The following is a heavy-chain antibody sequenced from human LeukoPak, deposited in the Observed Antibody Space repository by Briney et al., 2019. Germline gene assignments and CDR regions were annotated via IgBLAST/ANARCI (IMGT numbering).Heavy chain of an antibody. J-gene: IGHJ4*02. CDR2: ISYDGRQN. CDR3: AKLAPYTTDHY. Sequence: GGSLRLSCAASGFTFSTYAMNWVRQAPGKGLERVAVISYDGRQNYYADSEKGRFTISRDNSKNTLYLQMNSLRGEDTAVYYCAKLAPYTTDHYWGQGTLVTVSS. D-gene: IGHD4-17*01. CDR1: GFTFSTYA. V-gene: IGHV3-30*04.